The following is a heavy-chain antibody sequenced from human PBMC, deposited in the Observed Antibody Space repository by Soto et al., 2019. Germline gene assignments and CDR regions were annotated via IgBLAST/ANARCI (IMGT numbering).Heavy chain of an antibody. V-gene: IGHV3-23*01. Sequence: SGGGSGAYYADSVKGRFTVSSANSKKTLFLQLDSLRAEDTAVYYCPIELWWYTHWGQGTLVTVSS. J-gene: IGHJ4*02. D-gene: IGHD2-15*01. CDR2: SGGGSGA. CDR3: PIELWWYTH.